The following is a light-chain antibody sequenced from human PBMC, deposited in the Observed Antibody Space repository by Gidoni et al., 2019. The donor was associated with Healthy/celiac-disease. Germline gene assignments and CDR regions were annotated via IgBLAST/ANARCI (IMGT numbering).Light chain of an antibody. V-gene: IGKV3-20*01. CDR1: QSVSSSY. J-gene: IGKJ2*01. CDR3: QQYGSSPYT. CDR2: GAS. Sequence: ELVLTQSPGTLSLSPGERATLSCRASQSVSSSYLAWYQQKPGQAPRLLIYGASSRATGIPDRFSGSGSGTDFTLTISRLEPEDVAVYYSQQYGSSPYTFGQGTKLEIK.